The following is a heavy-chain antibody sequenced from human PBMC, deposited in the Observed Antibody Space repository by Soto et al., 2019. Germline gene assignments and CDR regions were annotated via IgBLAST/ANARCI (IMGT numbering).Heavy chain of an antibody. CDR3: AALYNTSPSFPY. V-gene: IGHV4-59*01. CDR2: MFYSGTT. J-gene: IGHJ4*02. CDR1: DSITDFH. Sequence: SETLSLTVTVSDSITDFHGASSRQPPGEEVEWIGHMFYSGTTTYNPSLESRITTSIDTSKNQFSLTPSSVTAADTAVYYCAALYNTSPSFPYWGRGTLVTVSS. D-gene: IGHD1-20*01.